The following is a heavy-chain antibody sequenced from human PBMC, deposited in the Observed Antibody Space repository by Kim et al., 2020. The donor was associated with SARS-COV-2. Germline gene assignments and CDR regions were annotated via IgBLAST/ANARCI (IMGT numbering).Heavy chain of an antibody. Sequence: GGSLRLSCPASGFTFSSYWMHWVRQAPGKGLVWVSRSYSDESSTSYADSVKGLFTISRDNAKNTLSLQMNSLRAEDTAVYYCARAPMVRGGRGFDYWGQGTLVTVSS. V-gene: IGHV3-74*01. CDR2: SYSDESST. CDR1: GFTFSSYW. D-gene: IGHD3-10*01. CDR3: ARAPMVRGGRGFDY. J-gene: IGHJ4*02.